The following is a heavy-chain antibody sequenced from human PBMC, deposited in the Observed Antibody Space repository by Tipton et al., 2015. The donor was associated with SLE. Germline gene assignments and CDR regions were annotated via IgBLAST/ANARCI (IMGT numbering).Heavy chain of an antibody. CDR2: IYYSGST. Sequence: TLSLTCTVSGYSISSGYYWSWIRQPPGKGLEWIGYIYYSGSTNYNPSLKSRVTISVDTSKNQFSLKLSSVTAADTAVYYCARVERAARGFDYWGQGTLVTVSS. D-gene: IGHD6-13*01. CDR1: GYSISSGYY. J-gene: IGHJ4*02. CDR3: ARVERAARGFDY. V-gene: IGHV4-61*01.